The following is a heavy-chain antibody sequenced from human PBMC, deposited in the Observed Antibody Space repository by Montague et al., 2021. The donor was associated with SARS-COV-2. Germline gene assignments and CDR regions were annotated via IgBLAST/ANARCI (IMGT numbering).Heavy chain of an antibody. Sequence: SETLSLTCAVYGGSLSGHSWSWVRQAPVKGLEWIGDIGHTGSFKYNPSLKSRVTMSIDAAKNQFSLRMTSVTAADTSIYYCARGGTERSTTFGVVFFPLLDSWGQGILVTVSS. D-gene: IGHD3-3*01. CDR1: GGSLSGHS. V-gene: IGHV4-34*01. J-gene: IGHJ4*02. CDR3: ARGGTERSTTFGVVFFPLLDS. CDR2: IGHTGSF.